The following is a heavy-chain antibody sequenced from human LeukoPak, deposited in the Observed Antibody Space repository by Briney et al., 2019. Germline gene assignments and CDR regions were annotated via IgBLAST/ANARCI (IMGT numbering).Heavy chain of an antibody. Sequence: PGGSMRLSCAVSGFTFSSYGMTWDRQAPGKGLEWVSSISSSSSYIYYADSVKGRFTISRDNAKNSLYLQMNSLRAEDTAVYYCARMDRRGYSYGSFDYWGQGTLVTVSS. D-gene: IGHD5-18*01. J-gene: IGHJ4*02. CDR3: ARMDRRGYSYGSFDY. V-gene: IGHV3-21*01. CDR1: GFTFSSYG. CDR2: ISSSSSYI.